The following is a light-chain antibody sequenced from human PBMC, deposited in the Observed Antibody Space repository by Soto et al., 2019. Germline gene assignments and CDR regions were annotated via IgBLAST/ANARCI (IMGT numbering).Light chain of an antibody. CDR2: DVN. CDR1: SGDVDGFNY. Sequence: QSVLTQPRSVSGSPGQSVTVSCTGISGDVDGFNYVSWYQHHPGEAPKLIIYDVNQRPSGVPDRFSGSKSANTASLTISGPQADDEADYYFCSFRGPSGSFGGGSKVTFL. V-gene: IGLV2-11*01. J-gene: IGLJ2*01. CDR3: CSFRGPSGS.